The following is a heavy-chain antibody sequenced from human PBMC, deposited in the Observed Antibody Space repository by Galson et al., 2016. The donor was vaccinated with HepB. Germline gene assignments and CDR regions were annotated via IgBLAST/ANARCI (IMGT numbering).Heavy chain of an antibody. CDR3: AKPHTSGWLTSFDT. Sequence: SLRLSCAASGFAFSSYAVNWVRQAPGKRLEWIASIGLSGSITHYSDSVKGRFTTSRDNSKNTAYLEMNSLRADDTAIYYCAKPHTSGWLTSFDTWGQGHLVTVSS. CDR2: IGLSGSIT. CDR1: GFAFSSYA. D-gene: IGHD6-19*01. V-gene: IGHV3-23*01. J-gene: IGHJ4*02.